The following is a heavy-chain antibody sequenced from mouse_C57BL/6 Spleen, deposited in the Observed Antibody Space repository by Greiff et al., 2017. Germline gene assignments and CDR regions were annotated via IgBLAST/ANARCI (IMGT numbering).Heavy chain of an antibody. CDR1: GYSFTGYY. J-gene: IGHJ1*03. CDR2: INPSTGGT. CDR3: ARITTVVGYFDV. Sequence: VQLQQSGPELVKPGASVKISCKASGYSFTGYYMNWVKQSPEKSLEWIGEINPSTGGTTYNQKFKATATLTVDKSSSTAYMQLKSLTSEDSAVYYCARITTVVGYFDVWGTGTTVTVSS. D-gene: IGHD1-1*01. V-gene: IGHV1-42*01.